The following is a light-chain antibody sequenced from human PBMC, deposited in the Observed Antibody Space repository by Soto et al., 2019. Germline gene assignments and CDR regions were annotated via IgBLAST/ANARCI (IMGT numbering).Light chain of an antibody. CDR3: QTYNIALRT. V-gene: IGKV1-27*01. CDR2: AAS. J-gene: IGKJ2*01. Sequence: DIQMTQSPSSLSASVGDRVTITCRASQGISNYLAWYQQKPGKVPKLLIYAASTLQSGVPSRFSGSGSGTEFTLTISSLQPEDVATYCCQTYNIALRTFGQGTKLEIK. CDR1: QGISNY.